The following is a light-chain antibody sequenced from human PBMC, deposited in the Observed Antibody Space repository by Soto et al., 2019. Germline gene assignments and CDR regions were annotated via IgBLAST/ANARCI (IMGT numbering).Light chain of an antibody. CDR3: AAWDDSLNGVV. V-gene: IGLV1-44*01. CDR1: SSNIGSNT. J-gene: IGLJ2*01. CDR2: NNN. Sequence: QLVLTQPPSASGTPGQRVTISCSGSSSNIGSNTVNWYQQLPGTAPKLLIYNNNQRPSGVPDRFSGSKSGTSASLAISGLQSEDEADYYCAAWDDSLNGVVFGGGTRSPS.